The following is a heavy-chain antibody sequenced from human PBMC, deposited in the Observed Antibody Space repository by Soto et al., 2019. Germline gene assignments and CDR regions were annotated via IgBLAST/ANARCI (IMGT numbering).Heavy chain of an antibody. D-gene: IGHD2-15*01. CDR2: ISYSGST. CDR3: ARDLKEYCSDGKCNWFDP. V-gene: IGHV4-59*01. CDR1: GASITTYY. J-gene: IGHJ5*02. Sequence: SETLSLTCTVSGASITTYYWSWIRQPPGKGLEWIGYISYSGSTDYNPSLKSRVTISFDASKNQISLQVRSATAADAAAYYCARDLKEYCSDGKCNWFDPWGQGTLVT.